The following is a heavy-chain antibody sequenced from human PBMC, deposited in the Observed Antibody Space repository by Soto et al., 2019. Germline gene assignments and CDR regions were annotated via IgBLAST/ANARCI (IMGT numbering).Heavy chain of an antibody. CDR2: ISAYNGNT. Sequence: QVQLVQSGAEVKKPGASVKVSCKASGYTFTRYGISWVRQAPGQGLEWKGWISAYNGNTNYAQKLQGRVTMTTDTSKSTVYMELRSLRSDDTAVYYCARYRRGSSRSGFDYWGQGTLVTVSS. V-gene: IGHV1-18*04. J-gene: IGHJ4*02. CDR1: GYTFTRYG. D-gene: IGHD6-6*01. CDR3: ARYRRGSSRSGFDY.